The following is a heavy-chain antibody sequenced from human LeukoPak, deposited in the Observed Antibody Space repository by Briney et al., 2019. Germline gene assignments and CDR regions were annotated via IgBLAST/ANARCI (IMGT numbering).Heavy chain of an antibody. V-gene: IGHV1-69*05. CDR2: IIPIFGTA. D-gene: IGHD5-24*01. CDR3: ARDRGDGYNDY. J-gene: IGHJ4*02. CDR1: GGTFSSYA. Sequence: ASVKVSCKASGGTFSSYAISWVRQAPGQGLEWMGGIIPIFGTANYAQKFQGRATITTDESTSTAYMELSSLRSEDTAVYYCARDRGDGYNDYWGQGTLVTVSS.